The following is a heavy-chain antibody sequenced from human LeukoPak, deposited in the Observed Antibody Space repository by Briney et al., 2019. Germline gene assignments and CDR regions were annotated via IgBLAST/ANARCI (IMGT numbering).Heavy chain of an antibody. V-gene: IGHV4-34*01. CDR2: INHSGTT. J-gene: IGHJ4*02. CDR1: GGSFSDYY. D-gene: IGHD3-16*02. CDR3: ASHYSSGSYRYTGSFVS. Sequence: SETLSLTCAVYGGSFSDYYWSWVRQPPGEGLEWIGEINHSGTTNYSPSLKSRFSLSVDTSKNQFSLQLTSVTAADAAMSYCASHYSSGSYRYTGSFVSWGQGMLVNVSS.